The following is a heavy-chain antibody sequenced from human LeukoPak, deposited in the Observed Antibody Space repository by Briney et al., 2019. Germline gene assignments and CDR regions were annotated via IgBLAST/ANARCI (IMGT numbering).Heavy chain of an antibody. V-gene: IGHV4-59*12. Sequence: SETLSLTCSVSGVSISSYYWSWIRQPPGKGLEWIGYIYDSGSTNYNPSLKSRVTISVDTSRNQFSLKMSSVTAADTAVYYCARAGGSGPWGQGTLVTVSS. CDR2: IYDSGST. J-gene: IGHJ5*02. CDR3: ARAGGSGP. CDR1: GVSISSYY. D-gene: IGHD3-10*01.